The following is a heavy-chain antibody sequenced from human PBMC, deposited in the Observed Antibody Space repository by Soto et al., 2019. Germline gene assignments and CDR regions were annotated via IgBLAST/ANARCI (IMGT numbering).Heavy chain of an antibody. CDR1: GFTFSSYS. V-gene: IGHV3-48*01. Sequence: GGSLRLSCAASGFTFSSYSMNWVRQAPGKGLEWVSYISSSSSTIYYADSVKGRFTISRDNAKNSLYLQMNSLRAEDTAVYYCARDHYGDYSAWGQGTLVTVSS. J-gene: IGHJ5*02. CDR2: ISSSSSTI. D-gene: IGHD4-17*01. CDR3: ARDHYGDYSA.